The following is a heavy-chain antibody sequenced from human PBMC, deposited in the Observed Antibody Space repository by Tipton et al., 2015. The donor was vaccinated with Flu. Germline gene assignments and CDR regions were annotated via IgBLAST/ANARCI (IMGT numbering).Heavy chain of an antibody. CDR2: IHRSGST. Sequence: LRLSCSVSGDSITTDYLWAWIRQPPGRGLEWIASIHRSGSTNYNPSLKSRVTISVDRSKNQFSLEMRSVTAADMALYYCARRDFSNYVSDPKSWIDRWGQGTLVTVSP. D-gene: IGHD4-11*01. J-gene: IGHJ5*02. CDR3: ARRDFSNYVSDPKSWIDR. V-gene: IGHV4-38-2*01. CDR1: GDSITTDYL.